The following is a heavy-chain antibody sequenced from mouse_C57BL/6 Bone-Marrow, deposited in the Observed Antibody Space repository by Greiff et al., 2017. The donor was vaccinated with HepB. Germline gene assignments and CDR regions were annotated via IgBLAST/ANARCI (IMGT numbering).Heavy chain of an antibody. Sequence: QVQLQQSGAELARPGASVKLSCKASGYTFTSYGISWVKQRTGQGLEWIGEIYPRSGNTYYNEKFKGKATLTADKSSSTAYMELLSLTSEDSAVYFCAPLLWYPMDYWGQGTSVTVSS. CDR1: GYTFTSYG. V-gene: IGHV1-81*01. D-gene: IGHD2-1*01. CDR2: IYPRSGNT. CDR3: APLLWYPMDY. J-gene: IGHJ4*01.